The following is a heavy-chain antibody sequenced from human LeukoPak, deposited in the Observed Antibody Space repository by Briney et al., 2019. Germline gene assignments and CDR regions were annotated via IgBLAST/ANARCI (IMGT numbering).Heavy chain of an antibody. Sequence: GGSLRLSCAASGFTFSSYAMYWVRQAPGKGLEWVSGIFGSGGSTHYADSVKGRFTIFRDNSKNTVYLQMNSLRAEDTAVYYCAKTTTGYSSGRFPGWPVDYWGQGTLVTVSS. CDR1: GFTFSSYA. V-gene: IGHV3-23*01. CDR3: AKTTTGYSSGRFPGWPVDY. CDR2: IFGSGGST. J-gene: IGHJ4*02. D-gene: IGHD6-19*01.